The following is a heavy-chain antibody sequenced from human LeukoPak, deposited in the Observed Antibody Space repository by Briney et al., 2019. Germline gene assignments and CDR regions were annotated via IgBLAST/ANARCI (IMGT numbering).Heavy chain of an antibody. Sequence: SETLSLTCAVYGGSFSGYYWSWIRQPPGKGLEWIGEIKHSRSTNYNPSLKSRVTISVDTSKNQFSLKLSSVTAADTAVYYCARTAVVVVAATYYYYGTDVWGQGTTVTVSS. CDR2: IKHSRST. J-gene: IGHJ6*02. CDR1: GGSFSGYY. D-gene: IGHD2-15*01. CDR3: ARTAVVVVAATYYYYGTDV. V-gene: IGHV4-34*01.